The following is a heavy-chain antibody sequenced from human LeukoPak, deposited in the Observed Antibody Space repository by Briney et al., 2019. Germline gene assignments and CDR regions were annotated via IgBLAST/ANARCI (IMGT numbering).Heavy chain of an antibody. V-gene: IGHV3-30*18. CDR3: AKGLLRWELILGMDV. CDR2: ISYDGSNK. D-gene: IGHD1-26*01. Sequence: GGSLRLSCAASGFTFSIYDMHWVRQAPGKGLEWVAVISYDGSNKYYADSVKGRFTISRDNSKNTLYLQMNSLRAEDTAVYYCAKGLLRWELILGMDVWGQGTPVTVSS. J-gene: IGHJ6*02. CDR1: GFTFSIYD.